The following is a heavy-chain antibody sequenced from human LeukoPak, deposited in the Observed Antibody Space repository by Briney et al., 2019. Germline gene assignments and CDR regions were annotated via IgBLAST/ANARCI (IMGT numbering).Heavy chain of an antibody. D-gene: IGHD1-26*01. CDR2: IKSKTDGGTT. Sequence: GGSLRLSCAASGLTFSNAWMSWVRQAPGKGLEWVGRIKSKTDGGTTDYGAPVKGRFIISRDDSKNTLYLQMNGLKIEDTAVYCCITDPGEWEPIWGQGTMVTVSS. CDR1: GLTFSNAW. J-gene: IGHJ3*02. CDR3: ITDPGEWEPI. V-gene: IGHV3-15*01.